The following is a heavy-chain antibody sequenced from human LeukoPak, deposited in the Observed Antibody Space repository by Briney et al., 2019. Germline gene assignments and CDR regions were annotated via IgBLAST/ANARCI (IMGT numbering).Heavy chain of an antibody. J-gene: IGHJ4*02. Sequence: PGGSLRLSCAASGFTFSSYGMHWVRQAPGKGLEWVAFIRYDGSNKYYADSVKGRFTISRDNSKNTLYLQMNSLRAEDMAVYYCAKKCATNGVCYLDYWGQGTLVTVSS. CDR2: IRYDGSNK. CDR3: AKKCATNGVCYLDY. D-gene: IGHD2-8*01. CDR1: GFTFSSYG. V-gene: IGHV3-30*02.